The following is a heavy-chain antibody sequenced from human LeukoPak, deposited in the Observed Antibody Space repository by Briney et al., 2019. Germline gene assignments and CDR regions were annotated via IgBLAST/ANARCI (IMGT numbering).Heavy chain of an antibody. CDR1: GFTFSRYW. Sequence: GGSLRLSCAASGFTFSRYWMHWVRQDPGKGLVWVSRINSEGSSTSYADSVKGRFTISRDNAKDSLYLQMNSLGAEDTSVYHCARDRDVDYGNDGFDVWGQGTTVTVSS. V-gene: IGHV3-74*01. J-gene: IGHJ3*01. CDR2: INSEGSST. CDR3: ARDRDVDYGNDGFDV. D-gene: IGHD4/OR15-4a*01.